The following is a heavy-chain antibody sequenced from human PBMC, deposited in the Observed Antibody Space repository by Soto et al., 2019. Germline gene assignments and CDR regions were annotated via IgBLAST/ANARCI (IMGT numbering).Heavy chain of an antibody. Sequence: QVQLVQSGAEVKKPGSSVKVSCKASGGTFSSYAISWVRQAPGQGLEWMGGIIPSSGTANYAQKFQGRVTITADESTSTAYMELSSLRSEDTAVYYCARSQGSSTSLEIYYYYYYGMDVWGQGTTVTVSS. D-gene: IGHD2-2*01. CDR2: IIPSSGTA. CDR3: ARSQGSSTSLEIYYYYYYGMDV. J-gene: IGHJ6*02. CDR1: GGTFSSYA. V-gene: IGHV1-69*01.